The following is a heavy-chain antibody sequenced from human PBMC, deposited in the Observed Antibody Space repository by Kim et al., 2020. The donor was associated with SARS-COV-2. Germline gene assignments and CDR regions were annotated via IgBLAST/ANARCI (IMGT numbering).Heavy chain of an antibody. D-gene: IGHD6-19*01. CDR1: GFTFSSFA. CDR3: ARKGIPVRGQSYFDL. CDR2: LSDSGGHT. V-gene: IGHV3-23*01. Sequence: GGSLRLSCAVSGFTFSSFAMTWVRQAPGKGMEWVSILSDSGGHTFYADFVKGRFTISRANSKNTLYLQMNSLRAEDTAVYYCARKGIPVRGQSYFDLWGRGTLVTVSS. J-gene: IGHJ2*01.